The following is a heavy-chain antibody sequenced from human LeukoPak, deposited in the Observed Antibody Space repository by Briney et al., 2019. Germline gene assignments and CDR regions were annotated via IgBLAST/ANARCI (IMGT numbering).Heavy chain of an antibody. J-gene: IGHJ3*02. CDR1: GFTFSSYG. V-gene: IGHV3-30*02. CDR2: IRYDGSNK. Sequence: GGCLRLSCAAPGFTFSSYGMHWVRQAPGKGLEWVAFIRYDGSNKYYADSVKGRFTISRDNSKNTLYLQMNSLRAEDTAVYYCARIPSYGGVFDFWSGSRDAFDIWGQATMVTVSS. CDR3: ARIPSYGGVFDFWSGSRDAFDI. D-gene: IGHD3-3*01.